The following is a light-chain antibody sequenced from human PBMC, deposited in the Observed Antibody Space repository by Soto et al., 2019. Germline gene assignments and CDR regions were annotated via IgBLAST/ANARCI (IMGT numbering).Light chain of an antibody. CDR2: GAS. Sequence: EIVLTQSPGTLSLSPGERATLSCRASQSVSSSYLAWYLQKPGQAPRLLIYGASTRATGTPDRFSGSGSGTDFTLTISSLEPEDCAVYYCQQYGRSPYTFGQGTKLEIK. CDR1: QSVSSSY. J-gene: IGKJ2*01. CDR3: QQYGRSPYT. V-gene: IGKV3-20*01.